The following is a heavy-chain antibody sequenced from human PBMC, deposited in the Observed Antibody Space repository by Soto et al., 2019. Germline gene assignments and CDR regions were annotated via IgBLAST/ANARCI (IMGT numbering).Heavy chain of an antibody. V-gene: IGHV1-18*01. CDR2: ISAYNGDT. J-gene: IGHJ4*02. Sequence: ASVKVSCKASGYTFTSYGVSWVRQAPGQGLEWMGWISAYNGDTNYAPEFQGRVTMTTDTSTTTAYMELRSLRSDDTAVYYCVRDHNGPTDFEYWGLGTLVTVSS. CDR3: VRDHNGPTDFEY. D-gene: IGHD2-8*01. CDR1: GYTFTSYG.